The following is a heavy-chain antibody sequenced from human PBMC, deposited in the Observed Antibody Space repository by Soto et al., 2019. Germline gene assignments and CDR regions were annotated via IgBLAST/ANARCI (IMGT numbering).Heavy chain of an antibody. D-gene: IGHD3-10*01. V-gene: IGHV4-59*08. Sequence: QVHLQESGPGLVKPSETLSLTCTISGSSITNYQWSWIRQPPGKGLEWIGHVYYSGSANYNPTLKSRVTISIDTSKSQFSLNLGSVTAADTAVYFCARHAGSLVYWGQGTLVTVSS. CDR1: GSSITNYQ. CDR3: ARHAGSLVY. J-gene: IGHJ4*02. CDR2: VYYSGSA.